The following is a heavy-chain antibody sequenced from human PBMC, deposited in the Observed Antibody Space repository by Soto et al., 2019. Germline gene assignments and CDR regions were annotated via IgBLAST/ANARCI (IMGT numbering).Heavy chain of an antibody. J-gene: IGHJ5*02. Sequence: EVPVLESGGGLVQTGGSLRLSCAVSGFTFSSYAMSWVRQAPGKGLEWVSAISASGGTTFYSDSVKGRFTISRDNSKNTLYLQMHSLRAEDTAVYYCATRWFDPWGQGNLVTVSS. CDR2: ISASGGTT. V-gene: IGHV3-23*01. CDR1: GFTFSSYA. CDR3: ATRWFDP.